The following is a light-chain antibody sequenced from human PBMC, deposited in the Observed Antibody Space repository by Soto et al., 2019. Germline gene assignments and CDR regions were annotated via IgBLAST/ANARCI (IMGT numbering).Light chain of an antibody. CDR3: QQYGTSPPD. CDR1: QSVISTD. Sequence: EIVLTQSPGTLSLSPGERATLSCRASQSVISTDLAWYQQQPGQAPRLLVYAASSRASGIPDRFSGSGSGTAFTLTISRLEPEDFSVYYCQQYGTSPPDFGGGTRVEI. CDR2: AAS. V-gene: IGKV3-20*01. J-gene: IGKJ4*01.